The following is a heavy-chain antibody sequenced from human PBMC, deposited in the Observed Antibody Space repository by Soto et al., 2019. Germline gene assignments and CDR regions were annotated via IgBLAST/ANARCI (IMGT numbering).Heavy chain of an antibody. CDR3: ARGKPSGYRFGPRNFFYYGLDV. CDR1: SLSLTDHY. D-gene: IGHD5-18*01. J-gene: IGHJ6*02. Sequence: SETLSLTCAVFSLSLTDHYWTWIRQSPEKGLEWIGEIHPSGSTDYNPSLKSRLTLSLDTSKNEFSLKVASVTAADTAVYFCARGKPSGYRFGPRNFFYYGLDVWGPGTTVTVSS. CDR2: IHPSGST. V-gene: IGHV4-34*01.